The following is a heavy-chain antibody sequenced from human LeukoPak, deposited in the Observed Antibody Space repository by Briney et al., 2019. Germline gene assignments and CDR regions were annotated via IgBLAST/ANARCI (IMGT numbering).Heavy chain of an antibody. CDR3: ARDRYSSGWFGY. J-gene: IGHJ4*02. D-gene: IGHD6-19*01. CDR1: GFSISNFW. V-gene: IGHV3-74*01. CDR2: INSDGRST. Sequence: GGSLRLSCAASGFSISNFWMHWVRQAPGKGLVWVSRINSDGRSTVYADSVKGRFTISRDNAKNTLYLQMNSLRDEDTAVYYCARDRYSSGWFGYWGQGTLVTVSS.